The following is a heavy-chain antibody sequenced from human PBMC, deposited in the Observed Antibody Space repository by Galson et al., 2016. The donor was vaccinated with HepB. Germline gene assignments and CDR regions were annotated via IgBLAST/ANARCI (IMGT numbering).Heavy chain of an antibody. CDR3: ATLHGAVESFYV. D-gene: IGHD3-3*01. J-gene: IGHJ3*01. CDR1: GYTLTELS. V-gene: IGHV1-24*01. Sequence: SVKVSCKVSGYTLTELSMYWVRQAPGKGLEWMGGFDPEDGETVYAQKFQGRVTMTEDTSTDTAYMELSSLRSEDTAMSYCATLHGAVESFYVWGEGPWSPSLQ. CDR2: FDPEDGET.